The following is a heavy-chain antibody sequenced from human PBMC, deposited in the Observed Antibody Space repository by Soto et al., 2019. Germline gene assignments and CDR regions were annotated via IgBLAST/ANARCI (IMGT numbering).Heavy chain of an antibody. CDR2: ISPDGKST. CDR1: GFTFSSYG. D-gene: IGHD3-22*01. J-gene: IGHJ4*02. CDR3: VRGASSGYYRIDY. Sequence: GGSLRLSCAAAGFTFSSYGMHWVRQAPGKGLEWVSRISPDGKSTNYADSVKGRFTISRDNAKNTVFLQMNSLRVEDMAVYYCVRGASSGYYRIDYWGQGALVTVSS. V-gene: IGHV3-74*01.